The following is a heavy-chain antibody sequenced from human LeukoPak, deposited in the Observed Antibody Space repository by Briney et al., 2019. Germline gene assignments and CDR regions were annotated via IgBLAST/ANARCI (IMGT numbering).Heavy chain of an antibody. V-gene: IGHV3-64*01. D-gene: IGHD5-24*01. Sequence: GRSLRLSCAASGFTFSTYAMHWVRQAPGKGLEYVSTINSNGGSTYYANSVKGRFTISRDNSKNTLYLQMGSLRAEDMAVYYCARARATIDFDYWGQGTLVTVSS. J-gene: IGHJ4*02. CDR3: ARARATIDFDY. CDR2: INSNGGST. CDR1: GFTFSTYA.